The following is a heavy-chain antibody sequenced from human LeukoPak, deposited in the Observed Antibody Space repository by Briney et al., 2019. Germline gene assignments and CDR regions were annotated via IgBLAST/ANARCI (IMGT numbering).Heavy chain of an antibody. CDR2: ISGSGDHI. CDR3: ANLDGV. D-gene: IGHD3-10*01. V-gene: IGHV3-21*06. J-gene: IGHJ4*02. Sequence: PGGSLRLSCAASGFTFSYYSMNWVRQPPGKGLEWVSSISGSGDHIYYANSVKGRFTISRDNAKNSLSLQMNSLRAEDTAVYYCANLDGVWGQGTLSPSPQ. CDR1: GFTFSYYS.